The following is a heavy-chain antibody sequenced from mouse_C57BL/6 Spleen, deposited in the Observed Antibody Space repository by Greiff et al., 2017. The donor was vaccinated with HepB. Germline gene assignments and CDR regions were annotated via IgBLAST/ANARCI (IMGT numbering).Heavy chain of an antibody. D-gene: IGHD1-1*01. Sequence: EVKVVESEGGLVQPGSSMKLSCTASGFTFSDYYMAWVRQVPEKGLEWVANINYDGSSTYYLDSLKSRFIISRDNAKNILYLQMSSLKSEDTATYYCARGYYGSRYWYFDVWGTGTTVTVSS. J-gene: IGHJ1*03. V-gene: IGHV5-16*01. CDR2: INYDGSST. CDR1: GFTFSDYY. CDR3: ARGYYGSRYWYFDV.